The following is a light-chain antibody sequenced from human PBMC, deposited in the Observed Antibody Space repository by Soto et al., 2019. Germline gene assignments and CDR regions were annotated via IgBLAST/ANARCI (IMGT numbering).Light chain of an antibody. CDR1: SSDVGAYQY. CDR3: TSYVGNDIWV. CDR2: GVT. Sequence: QSALTQPPSASGSPGQSVTISCTGTSSDVGAYQYVSWYQQYPGKAPKLMIYGVTKRPSGVPDRFSGSKSGNTASLTVSGLQAEDEADYYCTSYVGNDIWVFGGGTKLTVL. J-gene: IGLJ3*02. V-gene: IGLV2-8*01.